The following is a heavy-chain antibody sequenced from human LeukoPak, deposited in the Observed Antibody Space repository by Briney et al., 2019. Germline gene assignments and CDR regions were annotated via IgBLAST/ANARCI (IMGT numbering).Heavy chain of an antibody. Sequence: GESLKISCDASGYTFSNYWIGWVRQMPGKGLELMGIIYPDGSNTIYSPSFQGQVTISADKSISTAELQWSSLKASETAMYYCARSRDSSGYYYLIWGQGTLVTVSS. CDR2: IYPDGSNT. CDR1: GYTFSNYW. D-gene: IGHD3-22*01. J-gene: IGHJ4*02. CDR3: ARSRDSSGYYYLI. V-gene: IGHV5-51*01.